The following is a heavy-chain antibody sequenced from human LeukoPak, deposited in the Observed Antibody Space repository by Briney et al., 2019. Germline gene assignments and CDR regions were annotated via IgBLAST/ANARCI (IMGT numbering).Heavy chain of an antibody. CDR3: ARSTTKAFDI. D-gene: IGHD4-17*01. Sequence: ASVKVSCKASGYTFSSHGVSWVRQAPGQGLEWMAWISAYNGNTNYAQKLQGRVTMTTDTSTSTAYMELRSLRSDDTAVYYCARSTTKAFDIWGQGTMVTVSS. CDR2: ISAYNGNT. J-gene: IGHJ3*02. CDR1: GYTFSSHG. V-gene: IGHV1-18*01.